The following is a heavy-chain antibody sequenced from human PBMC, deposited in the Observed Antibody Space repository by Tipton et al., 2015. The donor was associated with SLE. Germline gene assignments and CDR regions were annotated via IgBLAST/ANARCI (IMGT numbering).Heavy chain of an antibody. CDR3: AKDYLVGGSFLSAFDS. CDR1: GFTFSNYG. V-gene: IGHV3-33*03. D-gene: IGHD1-26*01. CDR2: IWYDGSNK. J-gene: IGHJ4*02. Sequence: SLRLSCGASGFTFSNYGMHWVRQAPGKGLEWVAVIWYDGSNKYYADSVKGRFTISRDNSKNTLYLQMNSLRAEDTAVYYCAKDYLVGGSFLSAFDSWGQGTLVTVSP.